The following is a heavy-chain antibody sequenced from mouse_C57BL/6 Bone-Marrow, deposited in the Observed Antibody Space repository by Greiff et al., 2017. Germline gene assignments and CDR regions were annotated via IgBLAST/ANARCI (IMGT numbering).Heavy chain of an antibody. CDR1: GFTFSSYG. J-gene: IGHJ3*01. Sequence: EVQLVESGGDLVKPGGSLKLSCAASGFTFSSYGMSWVRQTPDKRLEWVATISIGGSYTYYPESVKGRFTISRDNAKNTLDLQMSSLRSEDTAMYYWARRAYYYVCSYGWCSYWCQGTLVIVSA. V-gene: IGHV5-6*01. CDR2: ISIGGSYT. D-gene: IGHD1-1*01. CDR3: ARRAYYYVCSYGWCSY.